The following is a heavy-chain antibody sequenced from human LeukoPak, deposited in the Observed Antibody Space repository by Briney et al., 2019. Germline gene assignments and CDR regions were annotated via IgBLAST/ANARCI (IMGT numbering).Heavy chain of an antibody. CDR3: ARARFSSRNRDGYLGS. CDR1: GYTFSNYG. D-gene: IGHD6-13*01. V-gene: IGHV1-18*01. Sequence: GASVKVSCKASGYTFSNYGIHWVRQAPGHGLEWMVWISGINTNTNYAQKVQGRVTMTADTSTATAYMELRSLRSDDTAVYYCARARFSSRNRDGYLGSWGEGTLVTVSS. CDR2: ISGINTNT. J-gene: IGHJ4*02.